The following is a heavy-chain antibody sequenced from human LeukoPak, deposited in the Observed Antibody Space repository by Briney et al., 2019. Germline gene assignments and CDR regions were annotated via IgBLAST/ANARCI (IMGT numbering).Heavy chain of an antibody. CDR3: AKDRGGIFGVVRYYYYGMDV. V-gene: IGHV3-30*18. CDR2: ISYDGSNK. Sequence: GGSLRLSCAASGFTFSSYGMHWVRQAPGKGLEWVAVISYDGSNKYYADSVRGRFTISRDNSKNTLYLQMNSLRAEDTAVYYCAKDRGGIFGVVRYYYYGMDVWGQGPRSPSP. D-gene: IGHD3-3*01. J-gene: IGHJ6*02. CDR1: GFTFSSYG.